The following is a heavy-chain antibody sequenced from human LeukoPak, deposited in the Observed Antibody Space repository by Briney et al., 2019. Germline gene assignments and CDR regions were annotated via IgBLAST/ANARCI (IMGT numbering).Heavy chain of an antibody. D-gene: IGHD3-3*01. Sequence: GGSLRLSCAASGFTFDDYGMSWVRQAPGKGLEWVSGINWNGGSTGYADSVKGRFTISRDNAKNSLYVQMNSLRAEDTAVYYCAKTDDFWSGYFGYWGQGTLVTVSS. CDR2: INWNGGST. CDR3: AKTDDFWSGYFGY. J-gene: IGHJ4*02. CDR1: GFTFDDYG. V-gene: IGHV3-20*04.